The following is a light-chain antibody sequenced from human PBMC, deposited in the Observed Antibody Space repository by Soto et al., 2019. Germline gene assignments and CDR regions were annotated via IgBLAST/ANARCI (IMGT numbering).Light chain of an antibody. J-gene: IGKJ1*01. CDR2: AAS. CDR3: QHYGSSSWT. V-gene: IGKV3-20*01. Sequence: LAPSPGTLSLSPGGRATLSCRASQSISDTLAWYQQKPGQAPRLLIYAASSRATGIPVRFSGSGSGTDFTLSISRLEPEDFAVYYCQHYGSSSWTFGQGTKVDIK. CDR1: QSISDT.